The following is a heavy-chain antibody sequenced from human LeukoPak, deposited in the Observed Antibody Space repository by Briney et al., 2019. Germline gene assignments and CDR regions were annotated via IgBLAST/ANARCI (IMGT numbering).Heavy chain of an antibody. CDR2: INHSGST. Sequence: SETLSLTCAVYGGSFSGYYWSWIRQPPGKGLEWIGEINHSGSTNYNPSLKSRVTISVDTSKNQFSLKLSSVTAADTAVYYCARGPRVVVAATRQRAFDIWGQGTMVTVSS. V-gene: IGHV4-34*01. D-gene: IGHD2-15*01. CDR1: GGSFSGYY. J-gene: IGHJ3*02. CDR3: ARGPRVVVAATRQRAFDI.